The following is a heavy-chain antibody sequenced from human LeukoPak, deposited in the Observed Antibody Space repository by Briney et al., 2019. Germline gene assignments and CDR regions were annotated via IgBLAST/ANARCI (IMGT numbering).Heavy chain of an antibody. CDR1: GFTFSSYS. CDR2: ISSSSSYI. D-gene: IGHD6-6*01. Sequence: GGSLRLSCAASGFTFSSYSMNWVRQAPGKGLEWVSSISSSSSYIYYADSVKGRFTISRDNAKNSLYLQMNSLRAEDTAVYYCARTHGAYNSSFGPDWGQGTLVTVSS. CDR3: ARTHGAYNSSFGPD. V-gene: IGHV3-21*01. J-gene: IGHJ4*02.